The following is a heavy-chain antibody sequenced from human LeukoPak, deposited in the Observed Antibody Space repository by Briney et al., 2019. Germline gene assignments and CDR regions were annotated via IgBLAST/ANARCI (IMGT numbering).Heavy chain of an antibody. J-gene: IGHJ5*02. CDR1: GGSISTYY. CDR2: IYYSGNT. CDR3: ARLYYDSVWGSYRYTPPGWFDP. D-gene: IGHD3-16*02. Sequence: SETLSLTCTVSGGSISTYYWSWIRQSPGKGLEWFGYIYYSGNTNYNPSLKSRVTISVDTSKNQFSLKLSSVTAADTAVYYCARLYYDSVWGSYRYTPPGWFDPWGQGTLVTVSS. V-gene: IGHV4-59*08.